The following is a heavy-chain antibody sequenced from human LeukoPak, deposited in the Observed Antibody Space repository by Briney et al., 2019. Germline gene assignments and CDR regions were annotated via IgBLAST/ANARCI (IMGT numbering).Heavy chain of an antibody. CDR1: GYTFDSYT. D-gene: IGHD6-19*01. CDR3: ARTYSSGWYELDY. V-gene: IGHV1-18*01. J-gene: IGHJ4*02. Sequence: ASVKVSCKASGYTFDSYTINWVRQGPGQGLEWMGWISAYNGDANYAQRLQDRVTMTTDTSTSTAYMELSRLRSDDTAVYYCARTYSSGWYELDYWGQGTLVAVAS. CDR2: ISAYNGDA.